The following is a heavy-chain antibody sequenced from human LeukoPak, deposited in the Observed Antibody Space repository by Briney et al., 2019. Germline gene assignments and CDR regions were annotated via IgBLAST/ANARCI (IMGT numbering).Heavy chain of an antibody. V-gene: IGHV1-2*02. CDR2: INPNSGGT. D-gene: IGHD1-26*01. Sequence: ASVKVSCKASGYTFTGYYMHWVRQAPGQGLEWMGWINPNSGGTNYAQKFRGRVTMTRDTSISTVYMELSRLRSDDTAVYYCARASGSYWWFDSWGQGTLVTVSS. J-gene: IGHJ5*01. CDR1: GYTFTGYY. CDR3: ARASGSYWWFDS.